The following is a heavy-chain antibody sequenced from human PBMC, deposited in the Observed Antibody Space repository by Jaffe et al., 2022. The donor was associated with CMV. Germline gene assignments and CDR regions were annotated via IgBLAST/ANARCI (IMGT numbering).Heavy chain of an antibody. CDR3: ARGLGYGSGSYPDDY. CDR1: GGTFSSYA. V-gene: IGHV1-69*09. Sequence: QVQLVQSGAEVKKPGSSVKVSCKASGGTFSSYAISWVRQAPGQGLEWMGRIIPILGIANYAQKFQGRVTITADKSTSTAYMELSSLRSEDTAVYYCARGLGYGSGSYPDDYWGQGTLVTVSS. CDR2: IIPILGIA. J-gene: IGHJ4*02. D-gene: IGHD3-10*01.